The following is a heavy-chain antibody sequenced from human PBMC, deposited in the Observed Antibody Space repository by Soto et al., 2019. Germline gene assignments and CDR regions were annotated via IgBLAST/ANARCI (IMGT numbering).Heavy chain of an antibody. CDR3: ARDDITIFGVVIPPMDV. J-gene: IGHJ6*03. Sequence: GGSLRLSCAASGFTFSSYSMNWVRQAPGKGLEWVSSISSSSYIYYADSVKGRFTISRDNAKNSLYLQMNSLRAEDTAVYYCARDDITIFGVVIPPMDVWGKGTTVTVSS. CDR1: GFTFSSYS. V-gene: IGHV3-21*01. D-gene: IGHD3-3*01. CDR2: ISSSSYI.